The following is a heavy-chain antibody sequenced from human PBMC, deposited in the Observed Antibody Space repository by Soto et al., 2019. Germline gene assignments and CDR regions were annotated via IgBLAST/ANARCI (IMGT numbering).Heavy chain of an antibody. CDR1: GGSISSGDYY. Sequence: SETLSLTCTVSGGSISSGDYYWSWIRQPPGKGLEWIGYIYYSGSTYYNPSLKSRVTISVGTSKNQFSLKLSSVTAADTAVYYCARDRRDDYVWGSYRDYYYGMDVWGQGTTVTVS. V-gene: IGHV4-30-4*01. J-gene: IGHJ6*02. D-gene: IGHD3-16*02. CDR3: ARDRRDDYVWGSYRDYYYGMDV. CDR2: IYYSGST.